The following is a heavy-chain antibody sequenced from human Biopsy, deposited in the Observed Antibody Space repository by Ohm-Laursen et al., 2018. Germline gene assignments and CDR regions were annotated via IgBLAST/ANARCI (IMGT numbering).Heavy chain of an antibody. CDR1: GGIFSRYV. Sequence: GASVKVSCKASGGIFSRYVMSWVRQAPGQGLEWMGRIIPLLGITNYAKRFQGRVTISVDRSTSTAYMELSSLKSEDTAVYYCAREYPEGDVWGQGTSVTVSS. D-gene: IGHD2-2*02. CDR3: AREYPEGDV. J-gene: IGHJ6*02. CDR2: IIPLLGIT. V-gene: IGHV1-69*04.